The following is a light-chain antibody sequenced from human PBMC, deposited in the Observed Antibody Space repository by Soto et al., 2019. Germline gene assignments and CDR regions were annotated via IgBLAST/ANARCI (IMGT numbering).Light chain of an antibody. Sequence: EIVLTQSPGTLSLSPGERATLSCRAIQSVSSSYLAWYQQKPGQAPRLLIYGASSRATGIADRISGSGSGTDFTLTISRLEPEDVAVYYCQQYGSSPLYTFGQGTKLEIK. J-gene: IGKJ2*01. CDR1: QSVSSSY. CDR2: GAS. V-gene: IGKV3-20*01. CDR3: QQYGSSPLYT.